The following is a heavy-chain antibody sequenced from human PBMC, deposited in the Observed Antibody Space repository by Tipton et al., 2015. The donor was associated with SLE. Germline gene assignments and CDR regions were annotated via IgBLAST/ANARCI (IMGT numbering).Heavy chain of an antibody. CDR2: ISGTSSMI. CDR1: GFTFNIYS. Sequence: SLRLSCAASGFTFNIYSMNWVRQAPGKGLEWLAFISGTSSMIFYADSVRGRFTISRDNAKNSLYLQMNSLRPEDTALYYCVRGVRGVGATTLDYWGQGTLVTLSS. J-gene: IGHJ4*02. V-gene: IGHV3-48*01. CDR3: VRGVRGVGATTLDY. D-gene: IGHD1-26*01.